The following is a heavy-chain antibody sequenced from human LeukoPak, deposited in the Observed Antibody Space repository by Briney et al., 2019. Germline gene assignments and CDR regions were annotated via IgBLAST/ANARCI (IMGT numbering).Heavy chain of an antibody. CDR1: GGSFSGYY. V-gene: IGHV4-34*01. J-gene: IGHJ4*02. CDR3: AISPNRYCSSTSCLRFDY. D-gene: IGHD2-2*01. CDR2: FNHSGST. Sequence: SETLSLTCAVYGGSFSGYYWSWFRQPPGKGLDWIGEFNHSGSTNYNPSLKSRVTISVDTSKNQFSLKLSSVTAADTAVYYCAISPNRYCSSTSCLRFDYWGQGTLVTVSS.